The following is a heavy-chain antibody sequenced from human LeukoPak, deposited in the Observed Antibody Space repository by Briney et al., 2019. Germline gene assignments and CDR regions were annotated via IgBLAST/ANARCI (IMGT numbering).Heavy chain of an antibody. V-gene: IGHV3-30*02. CDR3: ARAEWELRTTFFDY. J-gene: IGHJ4*02. CDR1: GFTFSSYG. CDR2: IRYDGSNK. Sequence: GGSLRLSCAASGFTFSSYGMHWVRQAPGKGLEWVAFIRYDGSNKYYADSVKGRFTISRDNAKNSLYLQMNSLRAEDTAVYYCARAEWELRTTFFDYWGQGTLVTVSS. D-gene: IGHD1-26*01.